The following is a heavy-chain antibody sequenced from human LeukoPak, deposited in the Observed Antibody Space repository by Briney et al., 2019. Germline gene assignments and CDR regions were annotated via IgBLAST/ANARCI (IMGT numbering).Heavy chain of an antibody. V-gene: IGHV4-34*01. D-gene: IGHD3-3*01. CDR3: ATQPQKTYYDFWSGYYSY. Sequence: PSETLSLTCTVSGGSISSYYWSWIRQPPGKGLEWIGEINHSGSTNYNPSLKSRVTISVDTSKNQFSLKLSSVTAADTAVYYCATQPQKTYYDFWSGYYSYWGQGTLVTVSS. CDR1: GGSISSYY. CDR2: INHSGST. J-gene: IGHJ4*02.